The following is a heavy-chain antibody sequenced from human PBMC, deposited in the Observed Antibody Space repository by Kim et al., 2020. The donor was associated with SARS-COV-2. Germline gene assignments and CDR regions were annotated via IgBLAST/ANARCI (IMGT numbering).Heavy chain of an antibody. Sequence: SETLSLTCTVSGGSISSSSYYWGWIRQPPGKGLEWIGSIYYSGSTYYNPSLKSRVTISVDTSKNQFSLKLSSVTAADTAMYYCATEAVVPAARLYYYYGMDVWGQGTTVTGSS. CDR3: ATEAVVPAARLYYYYGMDV. CDR2: IYYSGST. V-gene: IGHV4-39*01. CDR1: GGSISSSSYY. D-gene: IGHD2-2*01. J-gene: IGHJ6*02.